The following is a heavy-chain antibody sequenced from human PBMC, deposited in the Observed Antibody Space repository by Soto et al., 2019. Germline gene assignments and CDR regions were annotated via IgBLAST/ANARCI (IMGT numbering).Heavy chain of an antibody. CDR1: GFTFDDYA. CDR3: AKDKGGAAAGIFDY. CDR2: ISWNSGSI. V-gene: IGHV3-9*01. D-gene: IGHD6-13*01. J-gene: IGHJ4*02. Sequence: ESGGGLVQPGRSLRLSCAASGFTFDDYAMHWVRQAPGKGLEWVSGISWNSGSIGYADSVKGRFTISRDNAKNSLYLQMNSLRAEDTGLYYCAKDKGGAAAGIFDYWGQGTLVTVSS.